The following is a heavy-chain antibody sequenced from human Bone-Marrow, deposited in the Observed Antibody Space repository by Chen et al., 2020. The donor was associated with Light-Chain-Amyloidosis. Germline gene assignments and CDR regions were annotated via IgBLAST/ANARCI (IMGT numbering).Heavy chain of an antibody. CDR2: ITDNGGTT. CDR3: ARDTLGTDWYFDL. D-gene: IGHD1-26*01. Sequence: EVQLVESGGGLVQPGGSLRLSCAASGFTFSTYAMHWVRQAPGKGLEYVSAITDNGGTTYYANSVKGRFTISRDNSKNTLYLQMASLRVEDMAVYYCARDTLGTDWYFDLWGRGTLVTVSS. J-gene: IGHJ2*01. CDR1: GFTFSTYA. V-gene: IGHV3-64*01.